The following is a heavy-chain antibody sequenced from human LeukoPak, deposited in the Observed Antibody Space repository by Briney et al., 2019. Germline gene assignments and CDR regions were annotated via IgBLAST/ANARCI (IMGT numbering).Heavy chain of an antibody. Sequence: GESLKISCKGSGYTFTTYWIGRVRQMPGKGLEWMGIIYPGDSDTRYSPSFQGQVTISVDKSISTAYLQWSSLRASDTAMYYCARTISIGSCSGGNCYSDYWGQGTLVTVSS. J-gene: IGHJ4*02. CDR2: IYPGDSDT. CDR1: GYTFTTYW. CDR3: ARTISIGSCSGGNCYSDY. V-gene: IGHV5-51*01. D-gene: IGHD2-15*01.